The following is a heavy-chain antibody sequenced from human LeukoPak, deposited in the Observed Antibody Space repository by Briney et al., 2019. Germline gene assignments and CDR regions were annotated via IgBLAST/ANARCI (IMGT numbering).Heavy chain of an antibody. J-gene: IGHJ4*02. Sequence: GRSLRLSCAASGFTFDDYAMHWVRQAPGKGLEWVSGISWNSGSIGYAVSVKGRFTISRDNAKNTLYLQMNSLRAEDTAVYYCAAARPGYWGQGTLVTVSS. D-gene: IGHD6-6*01. CDR1: GFTFDDYA. V-gene: IGHV3-9*01. CDR3: AAARPGY. CDR2: ISWNSGSI.